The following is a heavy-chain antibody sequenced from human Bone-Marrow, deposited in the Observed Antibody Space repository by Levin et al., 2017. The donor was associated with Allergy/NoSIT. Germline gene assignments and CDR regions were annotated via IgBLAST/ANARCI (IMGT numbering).Heavy chain of an antibody. V-gene: IGHV1-2*02. Sequence: ASVKVSCKASGYTFTGYYMHWVRQAPGQGLEWMGWINPNSGGTNYAQKFQGRVTMTRDTSISTAYMELSRLRSDDTAVYYCARAQAQLRFLEWLPPGMGWFDPWGQGTLVTVSS. CDR1: GYTFTGYY. CDR3: ARAQAQLRFLEWLPPGMGWFDP. CDR2: INPNSGGT. D-gene: IGHD3-3*01. J-gene: IGHJ5*02.